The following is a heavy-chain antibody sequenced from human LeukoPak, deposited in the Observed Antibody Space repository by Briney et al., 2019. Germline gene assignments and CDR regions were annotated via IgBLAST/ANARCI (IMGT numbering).Heavy chain of an antibody. J-gene: IGHJ4*02. CDR3: ARDGAVLRYFDWLPPVGNFDY. D-gene: IGHD3-9*01. Sequence: NPGGSLRLSCAASGFTFSDYYMSWIRQAPGKWLEWVSYISSSGSTIYYADSVKGRFTISRDNAKNSLYLQMNSLRAEDTAVYYCARDGAVLRYFDWLPPVGNFDYWGQGTLVTVSS. CDR1: GFTFSDYY. V-gene: IGHV3-11*04. CDR2: ISSSGSTI.